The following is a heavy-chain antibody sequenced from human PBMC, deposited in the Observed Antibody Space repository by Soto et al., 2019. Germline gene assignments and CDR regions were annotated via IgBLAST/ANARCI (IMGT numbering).Heavy chain of an antibody. CDR1: GFTFSNYW. V-gene: IGHV3-74*01. Sequence: EVQLVESGGGLVQPGGSLRLSCAVSGFTFSNYWMHWVRQAPGEGLVWVSRVNSDGPSTNHADSVQGRITISRDNANNTVYLQVNSRRSEDTAVYYCARVGGRSYYPDYWGQGTLVTVSS. CDR3: ARVGGRSYYPDY. J-gene: IGHJ4*02. D-gene: IGHD1-26*01. CDR2: VNSDGPST.